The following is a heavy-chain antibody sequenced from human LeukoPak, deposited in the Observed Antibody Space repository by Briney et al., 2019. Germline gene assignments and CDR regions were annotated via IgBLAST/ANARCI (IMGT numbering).Heavy chain of an antibody. J-gene: IGHJ4*02. CDR3: AKASWVSSPDAVR. CDR2: IRGNGET. V-gene: IGHV3-23*01. D-gene: IGHD3-16*01. Sequence: PGGSLRLSCAASGLSFSSFAMSWVRQGPARGLEWVSSIRGNGETFYPASVKGRVTLSSDSSRNTVYFQLNNLRVEDTDIYYCAKASWVSSPDAVRWGQGTLVTVSS. CDR1: GLSFSSFA.